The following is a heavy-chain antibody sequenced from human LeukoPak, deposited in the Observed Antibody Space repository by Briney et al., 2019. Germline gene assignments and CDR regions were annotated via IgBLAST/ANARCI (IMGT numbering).Heavy chain of an antibody. CDR1: AFTFSSFA. CDR3: AKDRGPAVASSKVGFDY. CDR2: ISDSGGDT. V-gene: IGHV3-23*01. Sequence: PGGSLRLSCAVSAFTFSSFAMCWVRQAPGKGLQWVSGISDSGGDTDYADSVKGRFTISRDNSRNTLYLQMNTVRGDDAAIYYCAKDRGPAVASSKVGFDYWGQGTLVTVAS. D-gene: IGHD6-19*01. J-gene: IGHJ4*02.